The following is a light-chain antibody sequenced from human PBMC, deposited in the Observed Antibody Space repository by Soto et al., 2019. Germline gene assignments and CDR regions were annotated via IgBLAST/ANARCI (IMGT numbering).Light chain of an antibody. CDR2: SAS. Sequence: EIVLPQSPGPLSFSPGEKDTLSCEAIQRVTSNYLAWYQHKPGQAPRLLIFSASIRATRIPDRFIGSGSRRHVKLDISRLEPEEFAVYSCKHYFTALPTCGQGTNVEVK. J-gene: IGKJ1*01. CDR3: KHYFTALPT. CDR1: QRVTSNY. V-gene: IGKV3-20*01.